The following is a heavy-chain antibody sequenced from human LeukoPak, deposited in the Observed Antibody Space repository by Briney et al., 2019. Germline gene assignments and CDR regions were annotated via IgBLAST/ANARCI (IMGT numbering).Heavy chain of an antibody. V-gene: IGHV4-39*01. J-gene: IGHJ6*03. D-gene: IGHD1-26*01. Sequence: PSETLSLTCTVSGGSISSSSYYWGWIRQPPGKGLEWIGSIYYSGSTYYNPSLKSRVTISVDTSKNQFSLKLSSVTAADTAVYYCARRATWELPPAYYYYMDVWGKGTTVTVSS. CDR3: ARRATWELPPAYYYYMDV. CDR2: IYYSGST. CDR1: GGSISSSSYY.